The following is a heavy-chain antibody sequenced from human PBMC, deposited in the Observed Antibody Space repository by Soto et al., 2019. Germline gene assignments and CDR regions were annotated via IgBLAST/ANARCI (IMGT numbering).Heavy chain of an antibody. CDR2: ISGSGGST. J-gene: IGHJ4*02. Sequence: GGSLRLSCAASGFTFSSYAMSWVRQAPGKGLEWVSAISGSGGSTYYADSVKGRFTISRDNSKNTLYLQMNSLRAEDTAVYYCAKEPGPSDDTAMVIGFFDYWGQGTLVTVSS. CDR3: AKEPGPSDDTAMVIGFFDY. V-gene: IGHV3-23*01. CDR1: GFTFSSYA. D-gene: IGHD5-18*01.